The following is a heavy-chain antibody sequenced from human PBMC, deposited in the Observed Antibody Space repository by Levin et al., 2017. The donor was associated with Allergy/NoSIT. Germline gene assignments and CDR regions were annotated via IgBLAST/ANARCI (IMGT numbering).Heavy chain of an antibody. J-gene: IGHJ4*02. CDR1: XXDCNSFG. CDR3: ARIEYSSSGYFDY. CDR2: IYPGDSDT. V-gene: IGHV5-51*01. Sequence: GGSLRLSCKGXXXDCNSFGIGWQRKRHGKGLEWMGIIYPGDSDTRYSPSFQGQVTISADKSISTAYLQWSSLKASDTAMYYCARIEYSSSGYFDYWGQGTLVTVSS. D-gene: IGHD6-6*01.